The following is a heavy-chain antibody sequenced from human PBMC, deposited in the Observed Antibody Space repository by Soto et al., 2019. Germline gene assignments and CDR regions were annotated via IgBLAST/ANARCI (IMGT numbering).Heavy chain of an antibody. CDR2: ISYDGSNK. CDR1: GFTFSSYG. Sequence: QVQLVESGGGVVQPGRSLRLSCAASGFTFSSYGMHWVRQAPGKGLEWVAIISYDGSNKYYADYVKGRFTISRDNSTNAPYRQMNSLRAEYTAVDYCTQDPYSLGRGYFDYWGQGTLVTVSS. J-gene: IGHJ4*02. V-gene: IGHV3-30*18. D-gene: IGHD5-18*01. CDR3: TQDPYSLGRGYFDY.